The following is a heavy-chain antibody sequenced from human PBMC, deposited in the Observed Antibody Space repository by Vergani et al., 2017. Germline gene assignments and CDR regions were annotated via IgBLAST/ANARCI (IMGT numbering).Heavy chain of an antibody. CDR2: INPNSGGT. Sequence: QVQLVQSGAEVKKPGASVKVSCKASGYTFTGYYMHWVRQAPGQGLEWMGWINPNSGGTNYAQKFQGRVTMTRDTSISTAYMELSRLRSDDTAVYYCARDVGHSGWDRNNWFDPWGQGTLVTVSS. D-gene: IGHD6-19*01. V-gene: IGHV1-2*02. J-gene: IGHJ5*02. CDR3: ARDVGHSGWDRNNWFDP. CDR1: GYTFTGYY.